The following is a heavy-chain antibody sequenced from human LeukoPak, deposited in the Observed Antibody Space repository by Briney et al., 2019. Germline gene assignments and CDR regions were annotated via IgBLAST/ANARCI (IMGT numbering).Heavy chain of an antibody. CDR2: ISSSSYI. J-gene: IGHJ6*02. D-gene: IGHD2-15*01. CDR1: GFTFSSYS. CDR3: ARDCSRTYCSGGSYYYYYGMDV. Sequence: GGSLRLSCAASGFTFSSYSMNWVRQAPGKGLEWVSSISSSSYIYYADSVKGRFTISRDNAKNSLYLQMNSLRDEDTAVYYCARDCSRTYCSGGSYYYYYGMDVWGQGTTVTVSS. V-gene: IGHV3-21*01.